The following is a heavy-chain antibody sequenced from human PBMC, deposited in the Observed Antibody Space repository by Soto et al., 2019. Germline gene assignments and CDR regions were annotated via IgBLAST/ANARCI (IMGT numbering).Heavy chain of an antibody. J-gene: IGHJ6*02. CDR1: GGTFDNFI. CDR3: ARDGTFSSSLSQYSGMDV. D-gene: IGHD1-7*01. Sequence: QVQLVQSGAEVKEPGSSVRVSCKASGGTFDNFIMNWVRQTPGQGLEWMGGIVPMLGTPTYAEKFKGRVTISATGSTSTTFRGAMSLRSEDTAFYYCARDGTFSSSLSQYSGMDVGGQGTTVTVSS. CDR2: IVPMLGTP. V-gene: IGHV1-69*01.